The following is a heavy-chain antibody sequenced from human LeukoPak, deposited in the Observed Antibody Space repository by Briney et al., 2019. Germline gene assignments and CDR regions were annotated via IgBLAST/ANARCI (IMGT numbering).Heavy chain of an antibody. V-gene: IGHV4-31*03. Sequence: SETLSLTCTVSGGSISSGGYYWSWIRQHPGKGLEWIGYIYYSGSTYYNPSLKSRVTISVDTSKNQFSLKLSSVTAADTAVYYCARTDCSSTSYKKLGFDPWGQGTLVTVSS. CDR2: IYYSGST. CDR1: GGSISSGGYY. D-gene: IGHD2-2*01. CDR3: ARTDCSSTSYKKLGFDP. J-gene: IGHJ5*02.